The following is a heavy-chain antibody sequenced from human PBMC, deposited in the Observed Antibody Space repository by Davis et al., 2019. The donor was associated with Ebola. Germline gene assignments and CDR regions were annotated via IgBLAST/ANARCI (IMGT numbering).Heavy chain of an antibody. V-gene: IGHV4-30-2*01. CDR1: GGSISSGGYS. J-gene: IGHJ3*02. CDR3: ARHLYSYDAFDI. D-gene: IGHD5-18*01. CDR2: IYHSGST. Sequence: SETLSLTCAVSGGSISSGGYSWSWIRQPPGKGLEWIGYIYHSGSTYYNPSLKSRVTISVDTSKNQFSLKLSSVTAADTAVYYCARHLYSYDAFDIWGQGTMVTVSS.